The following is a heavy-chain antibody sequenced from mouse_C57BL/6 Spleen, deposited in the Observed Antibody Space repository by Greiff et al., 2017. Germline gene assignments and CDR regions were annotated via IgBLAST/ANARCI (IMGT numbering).Heavy chain of an antibody. CDR1: GYTFTGYW. Sequence: QVQLQQSGAELMKPGASVKLSCKATGYTFTGYWIEWVKQRPGHGLEWIGEILPGSGSTNYNEKFKGKATFTADTSSNTAYMQLSSLTTEDSAIYYGARWRYYDYDEAGSGYAMDYWGQGTSVTVSS. J-gene: IGHJ4*01. D-gene: IGHD2-4*01. V-gene: IGHV1-9*01. CDR3: ARWRYYDYDEAGSGYAMDY. CDR2: ILPGSGST.